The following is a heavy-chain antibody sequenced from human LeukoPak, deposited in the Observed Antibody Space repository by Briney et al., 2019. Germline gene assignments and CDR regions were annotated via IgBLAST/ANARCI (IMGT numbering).Heavy chain of an antibody. Sequence: SETLSLTCGVSGGSVINTNWWTWVRQPPGKGLEWIGEVHLDGRTNHNPSLESRLTMSVDVSENQVSLKLTSVTAADTAVYYCAREGGFYRPLDYSGQGTLVTVSS. CDR2: VHLDGRT. J-gene: IGHJ4*02. V-gene: IGHV4-4*02. CDR1: GGSVINTNW. CDR3: AREGGFYRPLDY. D-gene: IGHD3-3*01.